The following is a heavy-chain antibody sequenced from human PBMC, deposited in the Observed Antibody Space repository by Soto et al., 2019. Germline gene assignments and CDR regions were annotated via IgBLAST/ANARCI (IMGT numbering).Heavy chain of an antibody. CDR2: IYYSGST. V-gene: IGHV4-59*01. CDR3: ARFDYTPYYYYYGMDV. J-gene: IGHJ6*02. D-gene: IGHD4-4*01. Sequence: LSLTCTVSGGSISSYYWSWIRQPPGKGLEWIGYIYYSGSTNYNPSLKSRVTISVDTSKNQFSLKLSSVTAADTAVYYCARFDYTPYYYYYGMDVWGQGTTVTVSS. CDR1: GGSISSYY.